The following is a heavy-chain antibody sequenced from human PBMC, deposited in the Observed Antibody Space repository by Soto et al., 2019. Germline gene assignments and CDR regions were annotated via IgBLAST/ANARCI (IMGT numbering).Heavy chain of an antibody. CDR2: INHSGST. CDR3: ARVSVILGYDFWSSYKRWFDP. J-gene: IGHJ5*02. D-gene: IGHD3-3*01. V-gene: IGHV4-34*01. Sequence: QVQLQQWGAGLLKPSETLSLTCGVYGGSLSSHYWSWIRQAPGRGLEWIGEINHSGSTNYNESLKSRLTISVDPSKNQFALKLSSVTAADTATYYCARVSVILGYDFWSSYKRWFDPWGQGTQVTVSP. CDR1: GGSLSSHY.